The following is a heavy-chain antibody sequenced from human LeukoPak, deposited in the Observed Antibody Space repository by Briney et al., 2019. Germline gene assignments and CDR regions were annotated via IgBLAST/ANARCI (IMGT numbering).Heavy chain of an antibody. CDR2: IYPDDSDT. J-gene: IGHJ4*02. D-gene: IGHD3-10*01. Sequence: GESLKISCTASGYTFRYYWIGWVRQMPGKGLEWMGIIYPDDSDTKYSPSFQGQVTIPADKSINTAYLQWSSLKASDTAMYYCATVVGSATFYPAKYFDSWVLGTLVTVSS. V-gene: IGHV5-51*01. CDR3: ATVVGSATFYPAKYFDS. CDR1: GYTFRYYW.